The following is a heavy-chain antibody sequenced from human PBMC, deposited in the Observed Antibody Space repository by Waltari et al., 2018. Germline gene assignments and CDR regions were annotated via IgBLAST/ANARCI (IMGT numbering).Heavy chain of an antibody. CDR2: ISTDGSGA. Sequence: TFSSYWMHWVRQVPGKGLVWVSRISTDGSGANYADSVQGRFTSSRDNAKNILYLQMNSLRAEDTAVYYCARGPVSGSGSYYVGDYWGQGTLVTVSS. CDR3: ARGPVSGSGSYYVGDY. J-gene: IGHJ4*02. V-gene: IGHV3-74*01. D-gene: IGHD1-26*01. CDR1: TFSSYW.